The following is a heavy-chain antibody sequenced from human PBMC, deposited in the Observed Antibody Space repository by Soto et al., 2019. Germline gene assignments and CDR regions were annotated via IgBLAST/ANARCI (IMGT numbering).Heavy chain of an antibody. Sequence: PSETLSLTCIVSGESIRRSSYYWGWLRQPPGKGLEWIGSIYYSGRTYYNPSFKSRVTITIDTSKNQFSLKLSSVTATDTALYYCARQRTTVVTQAYFDHWGQGALVTVS. J-gene: IGHJ4*02. V-gene: IGHV4-39*01. CDR2: IYYSGRT. CDR1: GESIRRSSYY. D-gene: IGHD2-21*02. CDR3: ARQRTTVVTQAYFDH.